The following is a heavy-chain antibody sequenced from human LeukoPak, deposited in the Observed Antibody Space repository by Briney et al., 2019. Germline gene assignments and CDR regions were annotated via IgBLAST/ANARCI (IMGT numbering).Heavy chain of an antibody. Sequence: SETLSLTCSVSGSSVSTSSYYWAWFRQPPGQGLEWLASIYYGETTYYNPSLMSRVTISMDTSNKQFSLRLSSVTAADTALYFCARAVRSFDAFDIWGQGTVVIVSS. V-gene: IGHV4-39*07. J-gene: IGHJ3*02. CDR2: IYYGETT. CDR1: GSSVSTSSYY. CDR3: ARAVRSFDAFDI. D-gene: IGHD3-10*02.